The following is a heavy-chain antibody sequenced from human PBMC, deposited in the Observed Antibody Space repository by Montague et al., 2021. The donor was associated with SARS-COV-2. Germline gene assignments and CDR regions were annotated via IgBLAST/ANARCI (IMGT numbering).Heavy chain of an antibody. CDR3: ARDHYDILTGYYY. CDR2: ISSSSYI. Sequence: SLRLSCAASGFTFSSYSMNWVRQAPGKGLEWVSSISSSSYIYYADSVKGRSTISRDNAKNSLYLQMNSLRAGDTAVYYCARDHYDILTGYYYWGQGTLVTVSS. J-gene: IGHJ4*02. V-gene: IGHV3-21*01. CDR1: GFTFSSYS. D-gene: IGHD3-9*01.